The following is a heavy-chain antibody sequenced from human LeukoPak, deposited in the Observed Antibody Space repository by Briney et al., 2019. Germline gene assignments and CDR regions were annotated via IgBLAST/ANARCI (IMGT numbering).Heavy chain of an antibody. V-gene: IGHV4-39*01. Sequence: SETLSHPCAVSGASVSGSNYYWGWIRQPPGKGLEWIGNIYSSGSTYYNASLQSRVTISIDTSKNQFSLRLNSVTAADTAMYYCAKSGGYGLIDYWGQGTRVTVSS. CDR2: IYSSGST. CDR3: AKSGGYGLIDY. CDR1: GASVSGSNYY. J-gene: IGHJ4*02. D-gene: IGHD1-26*01.